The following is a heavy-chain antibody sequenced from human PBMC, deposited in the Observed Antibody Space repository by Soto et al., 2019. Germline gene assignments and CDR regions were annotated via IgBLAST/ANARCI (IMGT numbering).Heavy chain of an antibody. J-gene: IGHJ4*02. CDR2: ISYDGSNK. Sequence: QVQLVESGGGVVQPGRSLRLSCAASGFTFSSYAMHWVRQAPGKGLEWVAVISYDGSNKYYADSVKGRFTISRDNSKNTLYLQMNSPSAEDTAVYYCARDHEMATISAFDYWGQGTLVTVSS. D-gene: IGHD5-12*01. V-gene: IGHV3-30-3*01. CDR3: ARDHEMATISAFDY. CDR1: GFTFSSYA.